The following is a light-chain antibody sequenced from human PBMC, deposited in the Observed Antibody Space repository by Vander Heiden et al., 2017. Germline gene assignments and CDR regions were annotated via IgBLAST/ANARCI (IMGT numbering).Light chain of an antibody. CDR2: AAS. V-gene: IGKV1-39*01. CDR1: QSINNY. CDR3: QQASSSPYT. J-gene: IGKJ2*01. Sequence: DIQMTQSPSSLSASVGDRVTITCLDSQSINNYLNWYQQKPGKAPKLLIYAASSRQSGVPSRFSGGGSGTDFTLTISSLQPEDFAIYSCQQASSSPYTFGQGTKVDIK.